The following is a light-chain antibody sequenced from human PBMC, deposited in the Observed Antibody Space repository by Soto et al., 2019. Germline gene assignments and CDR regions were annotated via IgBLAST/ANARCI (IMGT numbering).Light chain of an antibody. CDR2: DAS. V-gene: IGKV1-5*01. CDR1: LSITTW. CDR3: QPYNTFSRT. J-gene: IGKJ1*01. Sequence: DIQMTQSPSPLSASVGDRVTITCRASLSITTWLAWYQQKTGKAPKVLIYDASTLESGVTSRFSGSGSGTEFTLTNSSLQPDDVAAAYFQPYNTFSRTFGQGTKVEIK.